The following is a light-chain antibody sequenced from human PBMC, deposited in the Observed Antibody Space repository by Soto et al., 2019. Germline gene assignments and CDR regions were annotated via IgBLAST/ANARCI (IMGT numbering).Light chain of an antibody. CDR2: KAS. CDR1: QSISNS. V-gene: IGKV1-5*03. CDR3: QQYNRYWT. J-gene: IGKJ1*01. Sequence: DIQMTQSPSTLSASVGDRVTITCRATQSISNSLAWYQQKPGKAPKLLIYKASSLGSGVPSRFSGSGSGTEFTLTITNLQPDDFATYYCQQYNRYWTFGQGTKVEIK.